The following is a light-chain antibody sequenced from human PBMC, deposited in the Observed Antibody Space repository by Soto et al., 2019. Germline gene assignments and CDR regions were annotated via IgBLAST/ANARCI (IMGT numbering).Light chain of an antibody. CDR2: WAS. Sequence: DIVMTQSPESLTVSLGERATINCKSSQSVLFSAKNKNYLSWYQQKPGQPPKLLVYWASTRESGVPDRFSGSGSGANFSLTISGLQAEDVAVYYFLKHYSFPRTFGQGTKVEI. CDR1: QSVLFSAKNKNY. V-gene: IGKV4-1*01. J-gene: IGKJ1*01. CDR3: LKHYSFPRT.